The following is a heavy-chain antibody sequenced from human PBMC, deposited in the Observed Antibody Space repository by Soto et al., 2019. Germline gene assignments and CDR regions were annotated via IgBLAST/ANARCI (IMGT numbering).Heavy chain of an antibody. D-gene: IGHD6-19*01. CDR2: INHSGST. Sequence: SETLSLTCAVYGGSFSGYYWSWIRQPPGKGLEWIGEINHSGSTNYNPSLKSRVTISVDTSKNQFSLKLSSVIAADTAVYYCARGPFGGWYAQRNPNWFDPWGQGTLVTVSS. CDR3: ARGPFGGWYAQRNPNWFDP. V-gene: IGHV4-34*01. J-gene: IGHJ5*02. CDR1: GGSFSGYY.